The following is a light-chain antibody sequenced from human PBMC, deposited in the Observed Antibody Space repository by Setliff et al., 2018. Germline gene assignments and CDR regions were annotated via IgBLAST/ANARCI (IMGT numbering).Light chain of an antibody. CDR2: DVT. CDR1: SRDVGGFNY. Sequence: QSALTQPASLSGSPGQSITISCTGTSRDVGGFNYVSWYQQHPGKAPQLIIYDVTKRPSGVPDRFSGSKSGNTASLTISGLQAEDEADYYCSAYTSSSTYVFGTGTKVTVL. J-gene: IGLJ1*01. V-gene: IGLV2-14*03. CDR3: SAYTSSSTYV.